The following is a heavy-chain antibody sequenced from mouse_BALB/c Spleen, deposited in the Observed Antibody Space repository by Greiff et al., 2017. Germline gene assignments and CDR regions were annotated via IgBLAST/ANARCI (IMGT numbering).Heavy chain of an antibody. Sequence: VQVVESGGGLVKPGGSLKLSCAASGFTFSSYAMSWVRQPPGKGLEWLGVIWAGGSTNYNSALMSRLSISKDNSKSQVFLKMNSLQTDDTAMYYCARDPLDYWGQGTSVTVSS. CDR1: GFTFSSYA. CDR2: IWAGGST. CDR3: ARDPLDY. V-gene: IGHV2-9*02. J-gene: IGHJ4*01.